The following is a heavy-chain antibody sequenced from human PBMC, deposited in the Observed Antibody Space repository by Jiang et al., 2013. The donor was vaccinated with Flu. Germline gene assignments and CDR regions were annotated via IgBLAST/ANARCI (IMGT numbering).Heavy chain of an antibody. J-gene: IGHJ6*01. D-gene: IGHD3-22*01. Sequence: GAEVKKPGSSVKVSCKASGGTFSSYAISWVRQAPGQGLEWMGRIIPILGIANYAQKFQGRVTITADKSTSTAYMELSSLRSEDTAVYYCARVEYYYDSSGYEYYYYGMDV. CDR1: GGTFSSYA. CDR2: IIPILGIA. V-gene: IGHV1-69*04. CDR3: ARVEYYYDSSGYEYYYYGMDV.